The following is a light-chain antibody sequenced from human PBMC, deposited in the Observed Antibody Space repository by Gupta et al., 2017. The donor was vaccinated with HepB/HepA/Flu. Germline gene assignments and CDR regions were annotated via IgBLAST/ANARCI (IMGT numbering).Light chain of an antibody. Sequence: QSVMTQSPSVSGPPGQRVTSSCSGSSSNVARNNVHWYQQVPATAPKLLMYYNDERPSGVPDRFSGSKSVTSASLAISWLQAEDEADYYCAAWDTSRNVVVFGGGTKLTVL. CDR3: AAWDTSRNVVV. J-gene: IGLJ2*01. CDR1: SSNVARNN. V-gene: IGLV1-44*01. CDR2: YND.